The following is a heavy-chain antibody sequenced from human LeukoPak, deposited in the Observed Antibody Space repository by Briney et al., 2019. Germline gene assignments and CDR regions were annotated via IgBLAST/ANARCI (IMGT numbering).Heavy chain of an antibody. V-gene: IGHV3-21*01. CDR2: ISSSSSYI. CDR3: ARHLGQWQPSDY. CDR1: GFTFSSYS. D-gene: IGHD6-19*01. J-gene: IGHJ4*02. Sequence: PGGSLRLSCAASGFTFSSYSMNWVRQAPGKGLEWVSSISSSSSYIYYADTVKGRFTISRDNAKNSLYLQMNSLRAEDTAVYYCARHLGQWQPSDYRAQGTLVTVSS.